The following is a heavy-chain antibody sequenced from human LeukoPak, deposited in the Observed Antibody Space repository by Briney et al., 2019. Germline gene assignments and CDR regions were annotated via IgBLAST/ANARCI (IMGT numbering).Heavy chain of an antibody. V-gene: IGHV3-7*02. Sequence: GGSLRLSCAASGFTFRSYWMSWVRQAPGKGLEWAARVKHDGGETYYLDSVKGRFTISRDNAKNSLYLQMNSLRAEDTAVYYCAKGGIWFGELLSYWGQGTLVTVSS. CDR3: AKGGIWFGELLSY. CDR2: VKHDGGET. J-gene: IGHJ4*02. D-gene: IGHD3-10*01. CDR1: GFTFRSYW.